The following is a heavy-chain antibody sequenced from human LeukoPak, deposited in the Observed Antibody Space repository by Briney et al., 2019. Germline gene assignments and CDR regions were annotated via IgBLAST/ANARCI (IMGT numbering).Heavy chain of an antibody. V-gene: IGHV3-11*05. CDR1: GFTFSDYY. Sequence: GGSLRLSCAASGFTFSDYYMSWIRQAPGKGLEWVSSISSSSSYIYYADSVKGRFTISRDNAKNSLYLQMNSLRAEDTAVYYCAKEVVGASNWFDPWGQGTLVTVSS. CDR3: AKEVVGASNWFDP. CDR2: ISSSSSYI. J-gene: IGHJ5*02. D-gene: IGHD1-26*01.